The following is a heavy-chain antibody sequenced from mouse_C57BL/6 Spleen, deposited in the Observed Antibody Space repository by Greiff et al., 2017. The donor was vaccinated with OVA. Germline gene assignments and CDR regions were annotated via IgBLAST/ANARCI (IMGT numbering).Heavy chain of an antibody. Sequence: VQLQQSGPELVKPGASVKIPCKASGYTFTDYNMDWVKQSHGKSLEWIGDINPNNGGTIYNQKFKGKATLTVDKSSSTAYMELRSLTSEDTAVYYCARTYYYGSSYVGYFDYWGQGTTLTVSS. CDR2: INPNNGGT. CDR3: ARTYYYGSSYVGYFDY. D-gene: IGHD1-1*01. CDR1: GYTFTDYN. V-gene: IGHV1-18*01. J-gene: IGHJ2*01.